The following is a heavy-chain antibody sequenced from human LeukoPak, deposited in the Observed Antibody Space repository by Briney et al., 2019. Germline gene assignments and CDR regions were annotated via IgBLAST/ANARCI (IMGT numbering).Heavy chain of an antibody. D-gene: IGHD3-22*01. CDR3: ARALVYDSHGYYY. V-gene: IGHV4-38-2*02. CDR2: IYHSGNT. Sequence: SETLSLTCTVSGYSISSGYYWGWIRQPPGQGLEWIGSIYHSGNTYYNPSLKNRITISVDTSKNQFSLKLSSVTAADTAVYYCARALVYDSHGYYYWGQGTLVTVSS. J-gene: IGHJ4*02. CDR1: GYSISSGYY.